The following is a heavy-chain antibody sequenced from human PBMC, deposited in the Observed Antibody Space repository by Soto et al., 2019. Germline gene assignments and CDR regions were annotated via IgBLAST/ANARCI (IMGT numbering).Heavy chain of an antibody. CDR2: IYYSGNT. J-gene: IGHJ6*02. Sequence: SETLSLTCTVSGGSISSSNYYWGWIRQPPGKGLEWIGSIYYSGNTYYNPSLKSRVTMSVDTSKNQFSLKLSSVTAADTAVYYCARDRAPASNGMDVWGQGTPVTVSS. CDR1: GGSISSSNYY. V-gene: IGHV4-39*07. CDR3: ARDRAPASNGMDV.